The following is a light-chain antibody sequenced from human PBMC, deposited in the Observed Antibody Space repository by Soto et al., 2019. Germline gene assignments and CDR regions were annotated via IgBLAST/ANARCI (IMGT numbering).Light chain of an antibody. CDR2: EVS. CDR3: SSYTSITTLGGDVV. Sequence: QSALTQPASVSGSPGQSITISCTGASSDVGGYGYVSWYQHHPGKAPKLMIYEVSNRPSGISNRFSGSKSGNTASLTISGLQAEDEANYYCSSYTSITTLGGDVVFGGGTKLTVL. CDR1: SSDVGGYGY. V-gene: IGLV2-14*01. J-gene: IGLJ2*01.